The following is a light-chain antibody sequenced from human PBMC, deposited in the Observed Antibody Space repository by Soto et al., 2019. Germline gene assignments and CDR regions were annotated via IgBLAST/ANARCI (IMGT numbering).Light chain of an antibody. CDR1: TSDIGGYNY. V-gene: IGLV2-8*01. CDR3: SSHGGNITYV. CDR2: EVN. Sequence: QSVLTQPPSASGSPGQSVAISCTGTTSDIGGYNYVSWYQQHPGKAPKLMIYEVNKRPSGVPDRFSGSKSGTTASLTVSGLQAEDEADYYCSSHGGNITYVFGTGTKLTVL. J-gene: IGLJ1*01.